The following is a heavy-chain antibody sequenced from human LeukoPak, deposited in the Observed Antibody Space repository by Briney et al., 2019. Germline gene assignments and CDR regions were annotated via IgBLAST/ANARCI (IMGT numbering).Heavy chain of an antibody. CDR1: GFTFINYG. CDR2: INSNSDSI. V-gene: IGHV3-48*02. D-gene: IGHD1-1*01. J-gene: IGHJ4*02. Sequence: SGGSLRLSCAASGFTFINYGMNWVRQAPGKGLEWVSYINSNSDSIYYADSVKGRFTISRDNAMNSLFLQMSSLRDEDTAVYYCARDNWYDDGTLGRDYWGQGTLVTVSP. CDR3: ARDNWYDDGTLGRDY.